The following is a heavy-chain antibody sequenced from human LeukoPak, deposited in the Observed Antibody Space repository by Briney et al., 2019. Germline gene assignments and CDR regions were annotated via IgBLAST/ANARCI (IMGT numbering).Heavy chain of an antibody. CDR3: AKEPNDFWSGFLFDFDY. CDR1: GFTFSRYA. V-gene: IGHV3-23*01. CDR2: VTGSGGST. J-gene: IGHJ4*02. Sequence: GGSLRLSCAASGFTFSRYAMSWVRQAPARGLGGVSAVTGSGGSTYYAASVKGRFTISRDNPKNTLSLQMNSLSAGPPPVYYCAKEPNDFWSGFLFDFDYWGQGALVTVSS. D-gene: IGHD3-3*01.